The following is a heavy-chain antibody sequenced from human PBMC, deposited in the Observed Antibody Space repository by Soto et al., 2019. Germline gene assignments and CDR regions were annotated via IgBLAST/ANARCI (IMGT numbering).Heavy chain of an antibody. D-gene: IGHD4-4*01. CDR1: GYTLTELS. CDR3: ATEGNSNSDYYYYGMDV. J-gene: IGHJ6*02. V-gene: IGHV1-24*01. Sequence: GSSVKVSCKVSGYTLTELSMHWVRQAPGKGLEWMGGFDPEDGETIYAQKFQGRVTMTEDTSTDTAYMELSSLRSEDTAVYYCATEGNSNSDYYYYGMDVWGQGTTGTVS. CDR2: FDPEDGET.